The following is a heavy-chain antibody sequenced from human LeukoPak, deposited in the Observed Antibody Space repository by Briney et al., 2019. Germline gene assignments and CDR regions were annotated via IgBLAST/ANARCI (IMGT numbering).Heavy chain of an antibody. Sequence: ASVKVSRKASGYTFTSYAMHWVRQAPGQRLEWMGWINAGNGNTKYSQKFQGRVTITRDTSASTAYMELSSLRSEDTAVYYCARAADTAMVTPDYWGQGTLVTVSS. CDR2: INAGNGNT. J-gene: IGHJ4*02. CDR1: GYTFTSYA. V-gene: IGHV1-3*01. CDR3: ARAADTAMVTPDY. D-gene: IGHD5-18*01.